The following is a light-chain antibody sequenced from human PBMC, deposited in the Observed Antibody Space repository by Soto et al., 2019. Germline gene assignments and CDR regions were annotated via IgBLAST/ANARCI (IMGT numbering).Light chain of an antibody. CDR1: SIDVGGYNY. J-gene: IGLJ2*01. CDR2: DVS. Sequence: QSALTQPASVSGSPGQSITISCTGTSIDVGGYNYVSWYQQHPGKATKLMIYDVSNRPSGVSNRFSGSKSGNTASLTISGLQAEDEADYYCSSYTSSSTYVVFGGGTKLTVL. CDR3: SSYTSSSTYVV. V-gene: IGLV2-14*01.